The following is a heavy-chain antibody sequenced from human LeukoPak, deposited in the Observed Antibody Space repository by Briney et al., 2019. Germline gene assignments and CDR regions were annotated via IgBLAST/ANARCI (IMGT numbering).Heavy chain of an antibody. CDR3: AIFTFGGIIAPDY. CDR1: GYSLSSGFY. Sequence: SETLSLTCTVSGYSLSSGFYWGWLRQPPGKGLECIGSIYHSGTTYYNPSLKSRFTRSVDTSKNQCSLKLSSVTAADTAVYYCAIFTFGGIIAPDYWGQGTLVTVSS. J-gene: IGHJ4*02. D-gene: IGHD3-16*02. V-gene: IGHV4-38-2*02. CDR2: IYHSGTT.